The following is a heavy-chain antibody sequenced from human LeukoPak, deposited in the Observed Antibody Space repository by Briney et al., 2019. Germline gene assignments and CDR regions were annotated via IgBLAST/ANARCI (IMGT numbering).Heavy chain of an antibody. J-gene: IGHJ4*02. CDR1: GYSFTSYW. D-gene: IGHD3-22*01. CDR3: ARAPPERSYYDSSGYPDY. Sequence: GESLQISCKGSGYSFTSYWIGWVRQMPGKGLEWMGIIYPGDSDTRYSPSFQGQVTISADKSISTAYLQWSSLKASDTAMYYCARAPPERSYYDSSGYPDYWGQGTLVTVSS. V-gene: IGHV5-51*01. CDR2: IYPGDSDT.